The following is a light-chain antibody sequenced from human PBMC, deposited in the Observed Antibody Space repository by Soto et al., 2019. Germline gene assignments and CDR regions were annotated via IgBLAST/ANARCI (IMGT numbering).Light chain of an antibody. CDR1: SVDVGDYNS. V-gene: IGLV2-14*03. J-gene: IGLJ1*01. CDR3: SSYSRSPPSHV. CDR2: HVT. Sequence: QSALTQPASVSGSPGQSITISCTGSSVDVGDYNSVSWYQQHPGKAPKVMIYHVTIRASGVSNRFSGSKSGNTASLTISGLQAEDEADYYSSSYSRSPPSHVFGTGTKVTVL.